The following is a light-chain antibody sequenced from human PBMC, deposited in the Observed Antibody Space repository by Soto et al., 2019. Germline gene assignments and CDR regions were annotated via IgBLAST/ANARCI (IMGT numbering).Light chain of an antibody. Sequence: DIQMTQSPSTLSASVGDRVTITCRASQSISSWLAWYQQKPGKAPKLLIYDVSNLESRVPSRFSGSGSGTEFTLTISSLQPDDVAAYYCQQYNTFWTFGQGTKVDIK. CDR3: QQYNTFWT. CDR1: QSISSW. V-gene: IGKV1-5*01. CDR2: DVS. J-gene: IGKJ1*01.